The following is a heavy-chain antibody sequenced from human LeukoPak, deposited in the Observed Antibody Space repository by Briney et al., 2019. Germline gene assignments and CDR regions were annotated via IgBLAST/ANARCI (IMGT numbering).Heavy chain of an antibody. CDR1: GFTVSSNY. V-gene: IGHV3-66*01. CDR2: IYSGGST. D-gene: IGHD6-13*01. J-gene: IGHJ4*02. Sequence: GGSLRLSCAASGFTVSSNYMSWVRQAPGKGLEWVSVIYSGGSTYYADSVKGRFTISRDNSKNTLYLQMNSLRAEDTAVYYCARDLDRQQLVNYFDYWGQGTLVTVSS. CDR3: ARDLDRQQLVNYFDY.